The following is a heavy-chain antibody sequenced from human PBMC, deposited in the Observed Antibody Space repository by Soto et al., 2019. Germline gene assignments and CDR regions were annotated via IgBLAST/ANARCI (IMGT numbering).Heavy chain of an antibody. J-gene: IGHJ4*02. CDR1: GYTFTNFG. D-gene: IGHD3-16*01. Sequence: QVQLVQSGPEVKKPGASVKVFCKASGYTFTNFGISWVRQAPGQGLEWMGWISAYNGNTNYAQNFQGRVTITTDTSTSTAYMELMSLRSDDTAMYYWARGGTPIDYWGQGTLVTVSS. CDR3: ARGGTPIDY. V-gene: IGHV1-18*01. CDR2: ISAYNGNT.